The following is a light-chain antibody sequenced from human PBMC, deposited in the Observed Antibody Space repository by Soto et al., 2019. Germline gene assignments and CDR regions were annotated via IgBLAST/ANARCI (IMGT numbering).Light chain of an antibody. CDR3: SPNAAGPII. Sequence: QSALTQPASVSGSPGQSITISCTGTSSDVGGYEYVAWYQQHPGKTPKLMIYEVSNRPFGVSNRFSGSKSGNTASLTISGPQAGEGGDYSGSPNAAGPIIFGGGTKL. CDR1: SSDVGGYEY. J-gene: IGLJ2*01. V-gene: IGLV2-14*01. CDR2: EVS.